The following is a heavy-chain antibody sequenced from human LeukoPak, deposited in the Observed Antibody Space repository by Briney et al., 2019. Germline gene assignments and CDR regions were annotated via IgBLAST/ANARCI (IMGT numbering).Heavy chain of an antibody. J-gene: IGHJ4*02. V-gene: IGHV4-59*08. CDR1: GGSISSYY. CDR3: ARQEYYGSGSYFDY. Sequence: SETLSLTCTVSGGSISSYYWGWIRQPPGKGLEWIGYIYYSGSTNYNPSLKSRVTISVDTSKNQFSLKLSSVTAADTAVYYCARQEYYGSGSYFDYWGQGTLVTVSS. CDR2: IYYSGST. D-gene: IGHD3-10*01.